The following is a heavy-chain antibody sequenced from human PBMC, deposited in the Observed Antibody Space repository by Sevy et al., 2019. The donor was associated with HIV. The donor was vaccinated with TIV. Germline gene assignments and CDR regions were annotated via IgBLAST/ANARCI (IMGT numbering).Heavy chain of an antibody. J-gene: IGHJ4*02. CDR3: SKEGDIAVAGDDYFDY. CDR1: GFTFSSYA. D-gene: IGHD6-19*01. V-gene: IGHV3-23*01. Sequence: GGSLRLSCAASGFTFSSYAMSWVRQAPGKGLEWVSAISGSGGSTYYADSVKGRFTISRDNSKNTLYLQMNSQRAEDTAVYYCSKEGDIAVAGDDYFDYWGQGTLVTVSS. CDR2: ISGSGGST.